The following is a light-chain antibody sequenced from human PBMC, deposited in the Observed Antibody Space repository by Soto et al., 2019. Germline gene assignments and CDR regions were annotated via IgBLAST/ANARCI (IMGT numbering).Light chain of an antibody. CDR1: QSVSSSY. Sequence: EIVLTQSPGTLSLSPGERATLSCRASQSVSSSYLAWYQQKPGQAPRLLIYGASSRATGIPDRFSGSGSGTDCDLTISRLEPDDFAVYYCQQYGSSPITFGQGTRLEI. V-gene: IGKV3-20*01. CDR3: QQYGSSPIT. J-gene: IGKJ5*01. CDR2: GAS.